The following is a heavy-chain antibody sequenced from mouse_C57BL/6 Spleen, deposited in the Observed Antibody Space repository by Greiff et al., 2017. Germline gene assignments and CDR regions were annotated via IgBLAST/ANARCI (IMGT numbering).Heavy chain of an antibody. Sequence: QVQLQQSGPELVKPGASVKISCKASGYAFSSSWMNWVKQRPGKGLEWIGRLYPGDGDTNYNGKFKGKATLTADKSSSTAYMQLSSLTSEDSAVYFCARLGYDYPYFDYWGQGTTLTVSS. J-gene: IGHJ2*01. CDR1: GYAFSSSW. D-gene: IGHD2-4*01. CDR3: ARLGYDYPYFDY. CDR2: LYPGDGDT. V-gene: IGHV1-82*01.